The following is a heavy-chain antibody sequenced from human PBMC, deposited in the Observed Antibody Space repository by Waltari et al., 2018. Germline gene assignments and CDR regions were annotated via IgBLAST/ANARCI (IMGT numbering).Heavy chain of an antibody. CDR3: AIEYDSSGYYS. D-gene: IGHD3-22*01. J-gene: IGHJ4*02. V-gene: IGHV4-59*11. CDR2: IYYSGST. Sequence: QVQLQESGPGLVKPSETLSLTCTVSGGSISSHYWSWIRQPPGKGLEWIGYIYYSGSTHYNPALKSRVTRSVDTFKNQFSLKLSSVTAADTAVYYCAIEYDSSGYYSWGQGTLVTVSS. CDR1: GGSISSHY.